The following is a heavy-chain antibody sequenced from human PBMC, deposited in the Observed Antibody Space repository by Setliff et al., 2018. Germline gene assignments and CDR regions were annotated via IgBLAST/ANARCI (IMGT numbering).Heavy chain of an antibody. D-gene: IGHD3-3*01. V-gene: IGHV1-3*01. CDR1: GYTFTSYA. J-gene: IGHJ6*03. Sequence: TSVKVSCKASGYTFTSYAMHWVRQAPGQRLEWMGWINAGNGNTKYSQKFQGRVTITRDTSASTAYMELSSLRSEDTAVYYCAREFTRYYNFWSAHRYYMDVGGKGTTVTVSS. CDR2: INAGNGNT. CDR3: AREFTRYYNFWSAHRYYMDV.